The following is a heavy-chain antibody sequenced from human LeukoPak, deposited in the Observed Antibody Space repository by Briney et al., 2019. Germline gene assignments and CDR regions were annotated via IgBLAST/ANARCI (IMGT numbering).Heavy chain of an antibody. J-gene: IGHJ4*02. D-gene: IGHD5-24*01. V-gene: IGHV3-7*01. CDR1: GFTFSSYW. CDR2: IKQDGSEK. Sequence: GGCLRLSCAASGFTFSSYWMSWVRQAPGKGLEWVANIKQDGSEKYYVDSVKGRFTISRDNAKNSLYLKMNSLRAEDTAVYYCARDRNFVERWLQLPEFDYWGQGTLVTVSS. CDR3: ARDRNFVERWLQLPEFDY.